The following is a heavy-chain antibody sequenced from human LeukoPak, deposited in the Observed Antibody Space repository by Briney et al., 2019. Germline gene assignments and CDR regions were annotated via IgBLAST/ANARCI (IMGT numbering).Heavy chain of an antibody. Sequence: SETLSLTCTVSGGSISSGGYYWSWIRQHPGKGLEWIGYIYYSGSTYYNPSLKSRVTISVDTSKNQFSLKLSSVTAADTAVYYCARGPFYCGGACPLSWFDPWGQGTLVTVSS. J-gene: IGHJ5*02. V-gene: IGHV4-31*03. CDR2: IYYSGST. CDR1: GGSISSGGYY. D-gene: IGHD2-21*02. CDR3: ARGPFYCGGACPLSWFDP.